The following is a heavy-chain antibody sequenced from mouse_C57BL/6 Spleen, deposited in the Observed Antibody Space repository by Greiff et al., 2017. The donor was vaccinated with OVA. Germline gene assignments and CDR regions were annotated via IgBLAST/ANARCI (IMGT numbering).Heavy chain of an antibody. Sequence: QVQLQQPGAELVKPGASVKLSCKASGYTFTSYWMQWVKQRPGQGLEWIGEIDPSDSYTNYNQKFKGKATLTVDTSSSTAYMQLSSLTSEDAAVYYCARRRVATPYWYFDVWGTGTTVTVSS. CDR1: GYTFTSYW. V-gene: IGHV1-50*01. CDR2: IDPSDSYT. J-gene: IGHJ1*03. CDR3: ARRRVATPYWYFDV. D-gene: IGHD1-1*01.